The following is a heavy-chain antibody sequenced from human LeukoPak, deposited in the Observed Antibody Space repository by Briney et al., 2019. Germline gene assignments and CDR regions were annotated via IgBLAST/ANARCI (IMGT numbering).Heavy chain of an antibody. CDR3: ARAYYDFWSGYYRILDY. CDR2: IHPSTGNP. CDR1: GYTFSNYA. Sequence: ASVKVSCKASGYTFSNYAMNWVRQAPGQGLEWMGWIHPSTGNPAYAQGFTGRFVFSLDTSVSTAYLQISSLKAEDTAVYYCARAYYDFWSGYYRILDYWGQGTLVTVSS. J-gene: IGHJ4*02. D-gene: IGHD3-3*01. V-gene: IGHV7-4-1*02.